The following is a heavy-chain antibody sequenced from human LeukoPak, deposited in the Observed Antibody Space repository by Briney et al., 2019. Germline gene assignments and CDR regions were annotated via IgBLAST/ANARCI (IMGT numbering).Heavy chain of an antibody. D-gene: IGHD3-3*01. CDR1: GGSFSGYY. V-gene: IGHV4-34*01. J-gene: IGHJ3*02. CDR2: INHSGST. Sequence: SETLSLTCAVYGGSFSGYYWSWIRQPPGKGLEWIGEINHSGSTNYNPSLKSRVTISVDTSKNQFSLKLSSVTAADTAVCYCARGESPITIFGVAPPRHAFDIWGQGTMVTVSS. CDR3: ARGESPITIFGVAPPRHAFDI.